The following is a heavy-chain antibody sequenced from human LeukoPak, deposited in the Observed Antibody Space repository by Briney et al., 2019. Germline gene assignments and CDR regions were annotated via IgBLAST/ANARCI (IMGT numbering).Heavy chain of an antibody. CDR3: AKGEYSSSSDAFDI. CDR1: GFTFDDYA. Sequence: GGSLRLSCAASGFTFDDYAMHWVRQAPGKGLEWVSGISWNSGSIGYADSVKGRFTISRDNAKNSLYLQMNSLRAEDMALYYCAKGEYSSSSDAFDIWGQGTMVTVSS. CDR2: ISWNSGSI. D-gene: IGHD6-6*01. J-gene: IGHJ3*02. V-gene: IGHV3-9*03.